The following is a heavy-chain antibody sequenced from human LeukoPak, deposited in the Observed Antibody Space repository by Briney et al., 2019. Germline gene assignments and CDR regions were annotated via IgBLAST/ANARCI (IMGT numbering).Heavy chain of an antibody. D-gene: IGHD3-16*02. CDR3: ATVESGYDYVWGSYRYFDY. CDR1: GYTLTELS. J-gene: IGHJ4*02. V-gene: IGHV1-24*01. CDR2: FDPEDGET. Sequence: GASVKVSCKVSGYTLTELSMHWVRQAPGKGLEWMGGFDPEDGETIYAQKFQGRVTMTEDTSTDTAYMELSSLRSEDTAVYYCATVESGYDYVWGSYRYFDYRGQGTLVTVSS.